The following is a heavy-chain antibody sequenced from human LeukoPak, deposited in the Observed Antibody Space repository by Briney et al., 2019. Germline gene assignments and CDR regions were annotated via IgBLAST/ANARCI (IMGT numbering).Heavy chain of an antibody. CDR3: TTDHSTYYDSSGTGSYH. J-gene: IGHJ5*02. V-gene: IGHV3-15*01. CDR2: IKSKSDGETT. D-gene: IGHD3-22*01. CDR1: GFTFSNAW. Sequence: GGSLRLSRAASGFTFSNAWMNWVRQAPGKGLEWVGRIKSKSDGETTDYAAPVKGRFTISRDDSKNTLYVQMNSLKTEDTAVYYCTTDHSTYYDSSGTGSYHWGQGTLVTVSS.